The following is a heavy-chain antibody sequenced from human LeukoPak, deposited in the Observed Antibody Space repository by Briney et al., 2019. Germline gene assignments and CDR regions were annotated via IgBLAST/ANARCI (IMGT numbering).Heavy chain of an antibody. CDR1: GFTFSSYA. D-gene: IGHD3-10*01. Sequence: PGGSLRLSCAASGFTFSSYAMHWVRQAPGKGLEWVAVISYDGSNKYYADSVKGRFTISRDNSKNTLYLQMNSLRAEDTAVYYCARGGSGSYYMYYFDYWGQGTLVTVSS. V-gene: IGHV3-30-3*01. J-gene: IGHJ4*02. CDR3: ARGGSGSYYMYYFDY. CDR2: ISYDGSNK.